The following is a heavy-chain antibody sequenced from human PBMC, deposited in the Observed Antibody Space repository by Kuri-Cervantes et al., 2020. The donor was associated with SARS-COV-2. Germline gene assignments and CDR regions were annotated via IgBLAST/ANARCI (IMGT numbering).Heavy chain of an antibody. CDR3: ARRAGGGRRDFDY. CDR1: GGSFSGYY. CDR2: IYHSGST. D-gene: IGHD3-10*01. Sequence: SQTLSLTCAVYGGSFSGYYWSWIRQPPGKGLEWIGSIYHSGSTYYNPSLKSRVTISVDTSKNQFSLKLSSVTAADTAVYYCARRAGGGRRDFDYWGQGTLVTVSS. V-gene: IGHV4-34*01. J-gene: IGHJ4*02.